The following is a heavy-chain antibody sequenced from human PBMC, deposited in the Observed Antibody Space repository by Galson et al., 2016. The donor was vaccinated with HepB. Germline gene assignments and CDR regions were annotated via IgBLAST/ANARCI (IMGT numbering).Heavy chain of an antibody. V-gene: IGHV3-9*01. Sequence: SLRLSCAASGFTFNDYAMHWVRQASGKGLEWVSGISYNSGNTVYADSVKGRFTISRDNGKNSLYLQMSSLRPEDSALYYCVRDGRPYVGASGEPGHDWGQGILVTVS. CDR2: ISYNSGNT. CDR1: GFTFNDYA. J-gene: IGHJ4*02. CDR3: VRDGRPYVGASGEPGHD. D-gene: IGHD6-19*01.